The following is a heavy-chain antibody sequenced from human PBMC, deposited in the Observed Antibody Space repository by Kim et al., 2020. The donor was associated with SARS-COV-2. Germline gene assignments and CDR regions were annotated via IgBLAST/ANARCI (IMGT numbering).Heavy chain of an antibody. CDR3: AKDYYTGYARLDH. CDR1: GFTFSNYG. Sequence: GGSLRLSCAASGFTFSNYGMHWVRQAPGKGLEWVAVVSYDGRNKYYADFAKGRFTISRDNSKNTFYLEMSSLTVEDTALYYCAKDYYTGYARLDHWGQGTPLTVSS. V-gene: IGHV3-30*18. CDR2: VSYDGRNK. D-gene: IGHD1-26*01. J-gene: IGHJ4*02.